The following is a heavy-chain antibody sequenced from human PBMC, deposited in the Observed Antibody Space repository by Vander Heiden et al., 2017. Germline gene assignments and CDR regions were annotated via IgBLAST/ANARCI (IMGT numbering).Heavy chain of an antibody. CDR3: ARDDSDLRGLGGMDV. J-gene: IGHJ6*02. CDR1: GFTFSSYG. V-gene: IGHV3-33*01. D-gene: IGHD2-15*01. Sequence: QVQLVESGGGVVQPGRSLRLSCAASGFTFSSYGMHWVRQAPGKGLEWVAVIWYDGSNKYYADSVKGRFTISRDNSKNTLYLQMNSLRAEDTAVYYCARDDSDLRGLGGMDVWGQGTTVTVSS. CDR2: IWYDGSNK.